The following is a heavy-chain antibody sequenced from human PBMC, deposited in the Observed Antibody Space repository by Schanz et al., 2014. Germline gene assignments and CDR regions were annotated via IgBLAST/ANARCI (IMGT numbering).Heavy chain of an antibody. V-gene: IGHV4-34*01. Sequence: QVQLQQWGAGLLKPSETLSLTCAVDGGSFSGYYWSWIRQSPDKGLEWIGEINHSANTTYNPSLKSRVTISIDSSKNQISLKLSSVTAADTAVYYLARGLVRGILKGGFDAWGQGTLVTVSS. CDR2: INHSANT. D-gene: IGHD3-10*01. CDR1: GGSFSGYY. J-gene: IGHJ5*02. CDR3: ARGLVRGILKGGFDA.